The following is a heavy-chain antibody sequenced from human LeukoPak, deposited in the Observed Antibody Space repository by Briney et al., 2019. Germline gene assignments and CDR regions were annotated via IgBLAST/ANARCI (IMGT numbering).Heavy chain of an antibody. CDR3: TTDVKGWTRGN. Sequence: GGSLRLSCAAAGLIFRDAWMNWVRQAPGKGLEWVGRIQSKVDGGTSEYAEAVKGRFTISRDDSEDTLYLDMNSLTTEDTAMYYCTTDVKGWTRGNWGQGTLVTVSS. J-gene: IGHJ4*02. V-gene: IGHV3-15*01. CDR1: GLIFRDAW. D-gene: IGHD2-15*01. CDR2: IQSKVDGGTS.